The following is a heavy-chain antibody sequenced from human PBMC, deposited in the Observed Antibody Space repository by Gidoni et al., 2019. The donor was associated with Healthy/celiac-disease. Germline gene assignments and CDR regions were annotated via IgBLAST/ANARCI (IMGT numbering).Heavy chain of an antibody. CDR2: IKSKTDGGTT. CDR1: GFPFSNAW. Sequence: EVQLVESGGGLVKPGGSLRLSGAASGFPFSNAWMSWCRQDPGKGVEWFGRIKSKTDGGTTDYAAPVKGRFTISRDDSKNTLYLQMNSLKTEDTAVYYCTTEWELLRLDYWGQGTLVTVSS. D-gene: IGHD1-26*01. CDR3: TTEWELLRLDY. V-gene: IGHV3-15*01. J-gene: IGHJ4*02.